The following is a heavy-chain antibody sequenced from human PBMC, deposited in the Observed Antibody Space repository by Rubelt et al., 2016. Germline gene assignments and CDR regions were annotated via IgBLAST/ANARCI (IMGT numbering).Heavy chain of an antibody. Sequence: EVQLVESGGGLVQPGGSLRLSCAASGFTFSSYSMNWVRQAPGKGLEWVSYISSSSSTIYYADPVKGRLTISRDKAKNSLYMQMNSLRAEDTAVYYCARDGYYYDSSGYFFGAFDIWGQGTMVTVSS. CDR2: ISSSSSTI. J-gene: IGHJ3*02. CDR3: ARDGYYYDSSGYFFGAFDI. CDR1: GFTFSSYS. V-gene: IGHV3-48*01. D-gene: IGHD3-22*01.